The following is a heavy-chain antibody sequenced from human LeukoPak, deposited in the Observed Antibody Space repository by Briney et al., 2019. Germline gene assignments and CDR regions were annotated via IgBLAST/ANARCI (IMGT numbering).Heavy chain of an antibody. J-gene: IGHJ5*02. CDR2: ISCSGTNT. V-gene: IGHV3-23*01. Sequence: GGSLRLSCAASGFTFSSYAMSWVRQAPGKGLEWVSSISCSGTNTYYADSVKGRFTISRDNSRNLLFLQMSSLRVEDTAVYYCAKRRHYYGSGDYYRDPWGRGTLVTVSS. D-gene: IGHD3-10*01. CDR1: GFTFSSYA. CDR3: AKRRHYYGSGDYYRDP.